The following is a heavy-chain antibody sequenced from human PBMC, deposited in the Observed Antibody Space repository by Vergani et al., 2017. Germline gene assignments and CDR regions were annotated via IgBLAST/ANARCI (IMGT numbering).Heavy chain of an antibody. J-gene: IGHJ5*02. V-gene: IGHV3-33*01. D-gene: IGHD1-14*01. Sequence: QVQLVESGGGLVQPGRSLRLSCAASGFTFNRYGMHWVRQAPGKGLEWVAVTWYDGNNKQYADSVKGRFTISRDNSKSTMYLQMNSLRDEDTGVYYCARDLRLLYNRVDPWGEGTQVAVSS. CDR1: GFTFNRYG. CDR3: ARDLRLLYNRVDP. CDR2: TWYDGNNK.